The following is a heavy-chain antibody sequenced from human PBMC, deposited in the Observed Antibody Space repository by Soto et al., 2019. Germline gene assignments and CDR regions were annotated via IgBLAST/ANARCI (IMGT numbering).Heavy chain of an antibody. D-gene: IGHD3-9*01. CDR2: IIPIFGTA. J-gene: IGHJ6*02. CDR1: GGTFSSYS. Sequence: GASVKVSCKASGGTFSSYSISWVRQAPGQGLEWMGGIIPIFGTANYAQKFQGRVTITADESTSTAYMELSSLRSEDTAVYYCARTPSYDILTGYYNGYYYYGMDVWGQGTTVTVSS. CDR3: ARTPSYDILTGYYNGYYYYGMDV. V-gene: IGHV1-69*13.